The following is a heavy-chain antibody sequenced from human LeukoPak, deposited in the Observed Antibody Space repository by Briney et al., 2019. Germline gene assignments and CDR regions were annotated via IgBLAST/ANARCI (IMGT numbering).Heavy chain of an antibody. CDR2: INHSGST. Sequence: SETLFLTCAVYGGSFSGYYWSWIRQPPGKGLEWIGEINHSGSTNYNPSLKSRVTISVDTSKNQFSLKLSSVTAADTAVYYCATLRPGATYYYYGMDVWGKGTTVTVSS. J-gene: IGHJ6*04. CDR1: GGSFSGYY. D-gene: IGHD1-26*01. CDR3: ATLRPGATYYYYGMDV. V-gene: IGHV4-34*01.